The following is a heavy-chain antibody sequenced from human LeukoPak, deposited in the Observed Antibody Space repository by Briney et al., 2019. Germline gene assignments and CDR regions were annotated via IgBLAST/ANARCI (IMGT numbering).Heavy chain of an antibody. D-gene: IGHD3-22*01. CDR3: ATSRFGTMIVEDY. V-gene: IGHV4-30-2*01. Sequence: SETLSLTCAVSGGSISSGGYSWSWIRQPPGKGLGWIGYIYHSGSTYYNPSLKSRVTISVDRSKNQFSLKLSSVTAADTAVYYCATSRFGTMIVEDYWGQGTLVTVSS. J-gene: IGHJ4*02. CDR2: IYHSGST. CDR1: GGSISSGGYS.